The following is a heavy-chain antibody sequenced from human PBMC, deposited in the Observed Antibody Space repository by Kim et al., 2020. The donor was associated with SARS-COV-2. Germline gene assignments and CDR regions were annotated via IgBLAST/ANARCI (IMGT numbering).Heavy chain of an antibody. CDR2: IIPIFGTA. D-gene: IGHD3-22*01. V-gene: IGHV1-69*13. J-gene: IGHJ3*02. CDR1: GGTFSSYA. Sequence: SVKVSCKASGGTFSSYAISWVRQAPGQGLEWMGGIIPIFGTANYAQKFQGRVTITADESTSTAYMEMSSLRSEDTAVYYCARPYYDSSGYHEDAFDIWGQGTMVTVSS. CDR3: ARPYYDSSGYHEDAFDI.